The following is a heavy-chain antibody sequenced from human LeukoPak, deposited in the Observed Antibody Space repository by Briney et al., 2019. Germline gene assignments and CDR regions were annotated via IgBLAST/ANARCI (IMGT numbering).Heavy chain of an antibody. CDR2: IIPIFGTA. J-gene: IGHJ4*02. V-gene: IGHV1-69*13. CDR3: ARGVTARTGWYY. Sequence: SVKVSCKASGYTFTSYGISWVRQAPGQGLEWMGGIIPIFGTANYAQKFQGRVTITADESTSTAYMELSSLGSEDTAVYYCARGVTARTGWYYWGQGTLVTVSS. CDR1: GYTFTSYG. D-gene: IGHD1/OR15-1a*01.